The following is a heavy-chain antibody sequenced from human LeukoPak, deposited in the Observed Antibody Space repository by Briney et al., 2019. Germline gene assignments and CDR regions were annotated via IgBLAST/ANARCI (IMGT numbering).Heavy chain of an antibody. V-gene: IGHV3-30-3*01. CDR2: ISYDGSNK. CDR1: GFTFSSYA. D-gene: IGHD6-19*01. Sequence: PGRSLRLSCAASGFTFSSYAMHWVRQAPGKGLEWVAVISYDGSNKYYADSVKGRFTISRDNSKNTLYLQMNSLRAEDTAVYYCARDIVFNSSGWYYFDYWGQGTLVTVSS. CDR3: ARDIVFNSSGWYYFDY. J-gene: IGHJ4*02.